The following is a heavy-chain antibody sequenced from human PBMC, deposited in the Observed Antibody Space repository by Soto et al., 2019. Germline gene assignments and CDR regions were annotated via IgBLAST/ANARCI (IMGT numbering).Heavy chain of an antibody. D-gene: IGHD2-21*02. CDR3: ARPYCGGDCYSRGWFDP. CDR1: GFTFDDYA. CDR2: ISWNSGSI. J-gene: IGHJ5*02. Sequence: LRLSCAASGFTFDDYAMHWVRQAPGKGLEWVSGISWNSGSIGYADSVKGRFTISRDNAKNSLYLQMNSLRAEDTALYYCARPYCGGDCYSRGWFDPWGQGTLVTVSS. V-gene: IGHV3-9*01.